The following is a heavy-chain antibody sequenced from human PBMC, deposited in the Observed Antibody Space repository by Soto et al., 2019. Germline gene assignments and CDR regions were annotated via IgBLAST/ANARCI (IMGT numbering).Heavy chain of an antibody. Sequence: GSGPTLVNPTQTLTLTCTFSGFSLSTSGMCVSWIRQPPGKALEWLARIDWDDDKYYSTSLKTRLTISKDTSKNQVVLTMTNMDPVDTATYYCARIVKQQPAGAYYYYYMDVWGKGTTVTVSS. D-gene: IGHD6-13*01. V-gene: IGHV2-70*11. CDR2: IDWDDDK. CDR3: ARIVKQQPAGAYYYYYMDV. J-gene: IGHJ6*03. CDR1: GFSLSTSGMC.